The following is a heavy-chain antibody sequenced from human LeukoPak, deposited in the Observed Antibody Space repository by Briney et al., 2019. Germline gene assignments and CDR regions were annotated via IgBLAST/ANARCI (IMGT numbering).Heavy chain of an antibody. V-gene: IGHV5-51*01. J-gene: IGHJ4*02. CDR2: IYPFDSDT. CDR3: ARQLCTGGTCYLDF. CDR1: EDDFTKYW. Sequence: GESLKVSCKGSEDDFTKYWIVWVRQLPGKGLEWMGIIYPFDSDTRYRPSFQGQVAISADKSISTAYLQWSSLKASDIAMYYCARQLCTGGTCYLDFWGQGTLVTVSS. D-gene: IGHD2-15*01.